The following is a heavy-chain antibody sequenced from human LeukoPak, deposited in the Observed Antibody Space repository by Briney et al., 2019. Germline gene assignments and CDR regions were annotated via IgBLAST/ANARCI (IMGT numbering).Heavy chain of an antibody. D-gene: IGHD3-10*01. CDR1: GYTFTSYG. CDR3: ARGNYYGSGSYYNFYFDY. CDR2: ISAYNGNT. J-gene: IGHJ4*02. Sequence: PEASVKVSCKASGYTFTSYGISWVRQAPGQGLEWMGWISAYNGNTNYAQKLQGRVTMTTDTSTSTAYMELRSLRSDDTAVYYCARGNYYGSGSYYNFYFDYWGQGTLVTVSS. V-gene: IGHV1-18*01.